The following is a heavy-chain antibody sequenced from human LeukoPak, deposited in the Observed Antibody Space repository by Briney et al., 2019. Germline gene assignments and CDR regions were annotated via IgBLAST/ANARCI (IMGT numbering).Heavy chain of an antibody. CDR2: MSYDGSNK. D-gene: IGHD6-13*01. V-gene: IGHV3-30*14. J-gene: IGHJ3*02. CDR3: ARDPIAAADDAFDI. Sequence: GGSLRLSCAASGFTFSDYAMHWVRQAPGKGLEWVAVMSYDGSNKYYADSVKGRFTISRDNSKNTLYLQMNSLRAEDTAVYYCARDPIAAADDAFDIWGQGTMVTVSS. CDR1: GFTFSDYA.